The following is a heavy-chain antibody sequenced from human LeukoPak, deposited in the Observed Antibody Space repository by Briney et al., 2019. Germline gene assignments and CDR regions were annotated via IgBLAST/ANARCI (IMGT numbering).Heavy chain of an antibody. Sequence: PGGSLRLSCAASGFTFSSYSMNWVRQAPGKGLEWVSYISSSSSTIYYADSVKGRFTISRDNAKHSLYLQMNSLRAEHTAVYYCARGGSQYYYYYMDVWGKGTAVTVSS. CDR3: ARGGSQYYYYYMDV. CDR2: ISSSSSTI. D-gene: IGHD1-26*01. CDR1: GFTFSSYS. J-gene: IGHJ6*03. V-gene: IGHV3-48*01.